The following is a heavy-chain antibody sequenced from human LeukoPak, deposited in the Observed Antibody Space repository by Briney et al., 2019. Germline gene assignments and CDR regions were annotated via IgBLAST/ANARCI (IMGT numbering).Heavy chain of an antibody. J-gene: IGHJ4*02. D-gene: IGHD3-10*01. V-gene: IGHV4-59*01. CDR2: IYYSGST. Sequence: PSETLSLTCTVSGGSISRYYWSWIRQPPAKGLEWIGYIYYSGSTNYNPSLNSRVTISVDTSKNQLSLQLSSVTAADTAVYYCGRAASMVRGVRPFDYWGQGTLVPVSS. CDR3: GRAASMVRGVRPFDY. CDR1: GGSISRYY.